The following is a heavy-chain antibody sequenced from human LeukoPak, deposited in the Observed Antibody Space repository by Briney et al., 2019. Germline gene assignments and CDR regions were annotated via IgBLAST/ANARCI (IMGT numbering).Heavy chain of an antibody. CDR2: ISSSSSYI. CDR1: GFTFSSYS. D-gene: IGHD1-26*01. CDR3: ARDNRVGANNY. V-gene: IGHV3-21*01. Sequence: GGSLRLSCAASGFTFSSYSMNWVRQAPGKGLEWVSSISSSSSYIYYTDSVKGRFTISRDNAKNSLYLQMNSLRAEDTAVYYCARDNRVGANNYWGQGTLVTVSS. J-gene: IGHJ4*02.